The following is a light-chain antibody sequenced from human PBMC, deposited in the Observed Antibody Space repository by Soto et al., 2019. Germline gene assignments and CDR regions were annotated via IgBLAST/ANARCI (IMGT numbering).Light chain of an antibody. CDR1: QSVSSN. J-gene: IGKJ1*01. V-gene: IGKV3-20*01. CDR3: QHVVNSLTWT. Sequence: EILMTQSTATMSVSPRDRATLSCGVSQSVSSNLAWYQQKPGQAPRLLIYGASSRATGVRDRFSGGGSGTDFTLTISRLEPEDFAVYDCQHVVNSLTWTFGQGTKVDIK. CDR2: GAS.